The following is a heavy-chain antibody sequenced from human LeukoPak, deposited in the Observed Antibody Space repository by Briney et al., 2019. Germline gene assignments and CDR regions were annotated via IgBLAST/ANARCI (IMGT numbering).Heavy chain of an antibody. Sequence: ASVKVSCKASGYRFSSSGITWVRQAPGQGPEWMGWISTVNGNSRYAQNFQGRVTLTTDTSTNTAHLELTSLRSDDTAIYYCARVRDSDNWWGAFDIWGQGTMVTVSS. V-gene: IGHV1-18*01. CDR2: ISTVNGNS. J-gene: IGHJ3*02. CDR3: ARVRDSDNWWGAFDI. D-gene: IGHD1-1*01. CDR1: GYRFSSSG.